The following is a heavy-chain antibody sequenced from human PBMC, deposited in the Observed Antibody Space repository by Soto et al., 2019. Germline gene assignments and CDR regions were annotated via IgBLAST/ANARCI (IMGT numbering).Heavy chain of an antibody. Sequence: GASVKVSCKASGYTFTSYCIHWVRQAPGQRLEWMGWINAADGDTKYAQKFQGRVTITRDPSASTAYMDLSSLRSEDTAVYYCARGAYNDFWSNYHPHDMDVWGPGTTVTVSS. V-gene: IGHV1-3*01. D-gene: IGHD3-3*01. J-gene: IGHJ6*02. CDR2: INAADGDT. CDR1: GYTFTSYC. CDR3: ARGAYNDFWSNYHPHDMDV.